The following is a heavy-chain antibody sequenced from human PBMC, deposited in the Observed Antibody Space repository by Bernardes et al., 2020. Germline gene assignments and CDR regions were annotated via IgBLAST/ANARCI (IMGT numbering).Heavy chain of an antibody. V-gene: IGHV3-9*01. CDR1: GFTFDDYA. J-gene: IGHJ4*02. Sequence: GGSLRLSCAASGFTFDDYAMHWVRQAPGKGLEWVSGISWNSGSIGYADSVKGRFTISRDTSTSTVYMELSSLTSEDTAVYYCAREGVAAPKNFDYWGQGTLVTVSS. CDR3: AREGVAAPKNFDY. CDR2: ISWNSGSI. D-gene: IGHD6-13*01.